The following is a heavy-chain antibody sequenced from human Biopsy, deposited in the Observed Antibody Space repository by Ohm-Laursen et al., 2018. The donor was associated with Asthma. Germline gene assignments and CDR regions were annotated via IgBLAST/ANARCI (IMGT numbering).Heavy chain of an antibody. V-gene: IGHV2-5*01. D-gene: IGHD3-10*01. J-gene: IGHJ4*02. Sequence: TQTLTLTCTFSGFSFTTYGVGVGWIRQSPGKALEWLALINWNDNKRYSPSLKNRLTVTKDTSKNQVVLTMTNMDPVDTATYYCARMGGSRIFDYWGQGTLVTVSS. CDR1: GFSFTTYGVG. CDR2: INWNDNK. CDR3: ARMGGSRIFDY.